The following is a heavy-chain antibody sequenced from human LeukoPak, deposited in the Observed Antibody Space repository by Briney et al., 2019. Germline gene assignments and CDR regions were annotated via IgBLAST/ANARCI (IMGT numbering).Heavy chain of an antibody. V-gene: IGHV3-30-3*01. D-gene: IGHD3-22*01. CDR3: VRVSITMIVVAYGMDV. Sequence: GGSLRLSCAASGFTFSSYAMHWVRQAPGKGLEWVAVISYDGSNKYYADSVKGRFTISRDNSKNTLYLQMNSLRAEDTAVYYCVRVSITMIVVAYGMDVWGQGTTVTVSS. CDR2: ISYDGSNK. CDR1: GFTFSSYA. J-gene: IGHJ6*02.